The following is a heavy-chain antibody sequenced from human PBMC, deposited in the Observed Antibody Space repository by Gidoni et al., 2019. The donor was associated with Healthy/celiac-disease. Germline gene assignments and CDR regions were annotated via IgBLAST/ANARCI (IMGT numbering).Heavy chain of an antibody. V-gene: IGHV3-30*18. CDR2: ISYDGSNK. CDR1: GSTLSSYG. Sequence: QVQLVESGGGVVQPGRSLRLSCAASGSTLSSYGMHWVRQAPGKGLELVAVISYDGSNKYYADAVKGRFTISRDNSKNTLYLQMNSLRAEDTAVYYCAKDQPYYDSSGFSSGMDVWGQGTTVTVSS. D-gene: IGHD3-22*01. J-gene: IGHJ6*02. CDR3: AKDQPYYDSSGFSSGMDV.